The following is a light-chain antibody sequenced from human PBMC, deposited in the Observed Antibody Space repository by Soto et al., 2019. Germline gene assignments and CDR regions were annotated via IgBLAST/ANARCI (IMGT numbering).Light chain of an antibody. CDR1: QSVSSY. CDR3: QQRYHQT. V-gene: IGKV3-11*01. CDR2: DAS. J-gene: IGKJ5*01. Sequence: ETVLTHSPATLSFSPWERATLSCRASQSVSSYLAWYQRKPGQAPRLLIYDASNRATGIPARFSGSGSGTDFTLTISRLEPEDFAVYYCQQRYHQTFGQGTRLEIK.